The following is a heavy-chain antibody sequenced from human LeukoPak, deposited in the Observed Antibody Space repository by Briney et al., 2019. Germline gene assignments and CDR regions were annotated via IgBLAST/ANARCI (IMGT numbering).Heavy chain of an antibody. CDR1: GFSITDYY. D-gene: IGHD3-10*01. CDR2: TRNTAYSYTT. V-gene: IGHV3-72*01. J-gene: IGHJ4*02. CDR3: ARVSGEMGLDY. Sequence: GGSLRLSCAASGFSITDYYMDWVRQAPGKGLEWVGRTRNTAYSYTTEYAASVRGRFTISRDDSKNSLTLQMNSLKSEDTAVYYCARVSGEMGLDYWGQGTLVAVSS.